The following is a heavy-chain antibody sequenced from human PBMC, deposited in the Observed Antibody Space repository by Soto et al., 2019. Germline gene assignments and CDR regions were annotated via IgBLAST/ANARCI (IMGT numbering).Heavy chain of an antibody. CDR2: IYYSGSI. D-gene: IGHD3-10*01. J-gene: IGHJ4*02. CDR1: GGSIGNYY. Sequence: SETLSVTCTVSGGSIGNYYWSWIRQPPGKGLEWIGYIYYSGSINYNPSLKSRVTISEDTSKNQFSLKMSSVTAADTAVYYCARDGYDGSGSPYPAYWGPGTQVTVSS. CDR3: ARDGYDGSGSPYPAY. V-gene: IGHV4-59*01.